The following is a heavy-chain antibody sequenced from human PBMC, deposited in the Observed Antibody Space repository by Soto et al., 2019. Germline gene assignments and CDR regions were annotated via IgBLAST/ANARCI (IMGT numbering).Heavy chain of an antibody. J-gene: IGHJ4*02. CDR1: GFTFSSYS. V-gene: IGHV3-21*01. D-gene: IGHD1-26*01. CDR2: ISSSSSYI. Sequence: EVQLVESGGGLVKPGGSLRLSCAASGFTFSSYSMNWVRQAPGKGLEWVSSISSSSSYIYYADSVKGRFTISRDNAKNSLYLQMNSLRAEDTAVYYCARDPIRSTVGATVYYFDYWGQGTLVTVSS. CDR3: ARDPIRSTVGATVYYFDY.